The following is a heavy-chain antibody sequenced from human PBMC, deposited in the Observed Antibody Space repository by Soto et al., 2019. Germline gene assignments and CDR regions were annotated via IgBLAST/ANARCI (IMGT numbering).Heavy chain of an antibody. CDR3: ARDRKLTMVRGALV. CDR2: ISGSGGST. Sequence: EVQLLESGGGLVQPGGSLRLSCAASGFTFSSYAMSWVRQAPGKGLEWVSAISGSGGSTYYADSVKGRFTISRDNSKNSLYLQMNSLRDEDTAVYYCARDRKLTMVRGALVWGQGTTVTVSS. D-gene: IGHD3-10*01. J-gene: IGHJ6*02. V-gene: IGHV3-23*01. CDR1: GFTFSSYA.